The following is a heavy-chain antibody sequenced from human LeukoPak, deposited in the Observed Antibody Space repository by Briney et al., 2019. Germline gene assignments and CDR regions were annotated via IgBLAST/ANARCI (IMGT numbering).Heavy chain of an antibody. V-gene: IGHV3-74*01. Sequence: PGGSLRLSCAASGFSFSNFWMHWVRQAPGKGLVCVSHISSDGSTTTYADSVKGRFTISRDNSKNTLYLQMNSLRAEDTAVYYCAKDPSSKRASSGWFQYYFDYWGQGTLVTVSS. CDR1: GFSFSNFW. CDR3: AKDPSSKRASSGWFQYYFDY. D-gene: IGHD6-19*01. CDR2: ISSDGSTT. J-gene: IGHJ4*02.